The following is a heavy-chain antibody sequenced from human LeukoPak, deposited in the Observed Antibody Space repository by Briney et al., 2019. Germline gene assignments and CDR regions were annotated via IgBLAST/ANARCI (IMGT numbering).Heavy chain of an antibody. CDR3: ARGSYSGSQAGLDI. CDR2: AHTSGST. CDR1: GGSMTSGTFS. J-gene: IGHJ3*02. Sequence: PSETLSLTCIVSGGSMTSGTFSWRWIRQPAGKGLQWIGRAHTSGSTNYNPSLQSRVTISVDTSKNQFSLTLSSVTAADTAVYYCARGSYSGSQAGLDIWGQGTMVTVSS. D-gene: IGHD1-26*01. V-gene: IGHV4-61*02.